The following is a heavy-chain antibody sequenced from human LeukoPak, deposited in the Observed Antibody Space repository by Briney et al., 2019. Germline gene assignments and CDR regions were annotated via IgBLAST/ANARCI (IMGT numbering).Heavy chain of an antibody. CDR3: ARDFLVVIRGSLDY. CDR1: GGTFSSYA. Sequence: GASVKVSCKASGGTFSSYAISWVRQAPGQGLEWMGGIIPIFGTANYAQKFQGRVTITADKSTSTVYMELSSLRSEDTAVYYCARDFLVVIRGSLDYWGQGTLVTVSS. CDR2: IIPIFGTA. D-gene: IGHD3-22*01. V-gene: IGHV1-69*06. J-gene: IGHJ4*02.